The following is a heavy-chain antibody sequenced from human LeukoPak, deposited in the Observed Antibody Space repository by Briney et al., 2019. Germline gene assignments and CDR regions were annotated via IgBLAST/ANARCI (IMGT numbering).Heavy chain of an antibody. D-gene: IGHD1-26*01. CDR2: MNPNSGNT. Sequence: GASVKVSCKASGYTFTSYDINWVRQATGQGLEWMGWMNPNSGNTGYAQKFQGRVTMTRNTSISTAYMEPSSLRSEDTAVYYCASGIQVGAAWDYRAQGTLVTVSS. V-gene: IGHV1-8*01. CDR3: ASGIQVGAAWDY. J-gene: IGHJ4*02. CDR1: GYTFTSYD.